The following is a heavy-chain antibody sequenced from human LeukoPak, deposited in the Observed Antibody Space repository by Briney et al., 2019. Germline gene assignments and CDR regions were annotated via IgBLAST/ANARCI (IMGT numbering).Heavy chain of an antibody. CDR1: GYTFTSYG. V-gene: IGHV1-18*01. D-gene: IGHD3-3*01. Sequence: GASVKVSCKASGYTFTSYGISWVRQAPGQGLEWMGWISAYNGNTNYAQKLQGRVTMTTDTSTSTAYMELRSLRSDDTAVYYCARDLRITIFGVVIPCYWGQGTLVTVSS. CDR2: ISAYNGNT. J-gene: IGHJ4*02. CDR3: ARDLRITIFGVVIPCY.